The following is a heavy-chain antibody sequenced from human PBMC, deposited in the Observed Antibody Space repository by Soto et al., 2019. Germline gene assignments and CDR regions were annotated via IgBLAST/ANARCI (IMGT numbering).Heavy chain of an antibody. CDR3: ARGIYSTSSFFDS. CDR2: IYYSGNT. J-gene: IGHJ4*02. CDR1: GDSISTADYY. V-gene: IGHV4-30-4*01. D-gene: IGHD6-6*01. Sequence: LSLTCTVSGDSISTADYYWNWIRQPPGKGLEWIGYIYYSGNTYYIPSLKSRVTISVDTSKNQISLKLNSVTAADTAVYYCARGIYSTSSFFDSWGQGTLVTVSS.